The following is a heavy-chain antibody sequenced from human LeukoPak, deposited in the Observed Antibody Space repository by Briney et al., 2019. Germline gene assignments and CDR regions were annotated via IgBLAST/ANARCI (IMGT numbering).Heavy chain of an antibody. J-gene: IGHJ6*03. CDR2: INYDGSKQ. Sequence: GGSLRLSCAASGFTFSSYAMSWVRQAPGKGLEWVAFINYDGSKQYYADSVKGRFSISRDSAKNTLYLQMNSLRGEDTAVYYCAKDEVIPSYYYIDVWGKGTTVTVSS. D-gene: IGHD2-2*01. CDR3: AKDEVIPSYYYIDV. V-gene: IGHV3-30*02. CDR1: GFTFSSYA.